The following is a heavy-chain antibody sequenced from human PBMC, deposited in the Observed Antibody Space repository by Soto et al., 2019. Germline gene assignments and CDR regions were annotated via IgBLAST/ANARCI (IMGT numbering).Heavy chain of an antibody. CDR1: GFTFSSYG. Sequence: PGGSLRLSCAASGFTFSSYGMHWVRQAPGKGLEWVAVMSYDGSNKYYADSVKGRFTISRDNSKNTLYLQMNSLRAEDTAVYYCAKDLSRCSSGPYYMDVWGKGTTVTVSS. D-gene: IGHD6-19*01. CDR3: AKDLSRCSSGPYYMDV. CDR2: MSYDGSNK. V-gene: IGHV3-30*18. J-gene: IGHJ6*03.